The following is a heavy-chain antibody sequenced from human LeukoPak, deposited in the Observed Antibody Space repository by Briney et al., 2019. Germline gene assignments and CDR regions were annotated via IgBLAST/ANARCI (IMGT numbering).Heavy chain of an antibody. Sequence: SETLSLTCSVSGDSISSSTYYWGWIRQPPGKGLEWIGSVHYSGTTYYNPSLKSRVTISVDTSKNQFSLRLSSVTAADTAVYYCARDLADSKSFWGQGTLVTVSS. CDR2: VHYSGTT. D-gene: IGHD2-15*01. J-gene: IGHJ4*02. CDR3: ARDLADSKSF. V-gene: IGHV4-39*07. CDR1: GDSISSSTYY.